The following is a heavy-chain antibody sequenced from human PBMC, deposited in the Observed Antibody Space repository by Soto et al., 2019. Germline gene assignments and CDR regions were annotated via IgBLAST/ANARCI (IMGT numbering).Heavy chain of an antibody. V-gene: IGHV3-33*01. CDR1: GFTFRHFG. CDR2: ISNDENIK. CDR3: ARGLRSVLDY. Sequence: GGSQRLSCVASGFTFRHFGMHWVRQAPGKGLEWVAVISNDENIKQYADSVRGRFAIARDNSKNTLYLQVTSLRAEDTAIYYCARGLRSVLDYWGQGALVTVSS. J-gene: IGHJ4*02.